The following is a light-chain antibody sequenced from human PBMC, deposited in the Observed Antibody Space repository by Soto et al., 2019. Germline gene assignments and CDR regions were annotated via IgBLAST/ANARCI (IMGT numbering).Light chain of an antibody. CDR1: QSVGSN. CDR2: GAS. V-gene: IGKV3-15*01. CDR3: KQYHNWLPWP. Sequence: THTQTSPSASPLRTVTRSCTPRQSVGSNLAWYQQKPAQAPRLLLYGASTRATGIPARFSGSGSGTDFTLTISSLEHEEFAVYYCKQYHNWLPWPFGEGTKV. J-gene: IGKJ1*01.